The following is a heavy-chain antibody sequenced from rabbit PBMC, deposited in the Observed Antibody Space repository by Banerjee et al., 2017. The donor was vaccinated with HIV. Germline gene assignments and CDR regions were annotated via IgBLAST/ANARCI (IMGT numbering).Heavy chain of an antibody. Sequence: QSLQESGGGLFQPGGSLAFTCKASGSDFSSNAMCWVREAPGKGLELIACIYSNTGSTVYTSWAKVPMAISKTASTTVTVDMTSLTAADTSTYFCAREMAGSIGSNSSLWGQVSMVTV. J-gene: IGHJ4*01. D-gene: IGHD4-2*01. CDR1: GSDFSSNA. V-gene: IGHV1S40*01. CDR3: AREMAGSIGSNSSL. CDR2: IYSNTGST.